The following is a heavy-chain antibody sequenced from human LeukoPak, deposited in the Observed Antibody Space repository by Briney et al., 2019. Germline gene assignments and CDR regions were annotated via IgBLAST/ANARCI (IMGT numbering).Heavy chain of an antibody. Sequence: GGSLRLSCAASGFTFSSYAMSWVRQAPGKGLEWVSAISGSGGSTYYADSVRGRFTISRDNPKNTLYLQMNSLRAEDTAVYYCAKAVPDPSLCDPCWGQGTLVTVSS. J-gene: IGHJ4*02. D-gene: IGHD2-2*01. CDR3: AKAVPDPSLCDPC. CDR1: GFTFSSYA. V-gene: IGHV3-23*01. CDR2: ISGSGGST.